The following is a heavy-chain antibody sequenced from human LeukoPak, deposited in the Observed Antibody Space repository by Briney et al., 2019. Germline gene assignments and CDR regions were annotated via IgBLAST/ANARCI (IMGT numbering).Heavy chain of an antibody. Sequence: SETLTLTCTVSGGSVSSYYWSWIGQPPGKGLEWIAYIYYSGSTKYNPSLKSRVTISLDRSKNQFSLKLRSVTAADTAVYYCARLQVHCGGDCYTRWFDPWGQGTLVTVSS. V-gene: IGHV4-59*08. CDR3: ARLQVHCGGDCYTRWFDP. D-gene: IGHD2-21*02. CDR2: IYYSGST. CDR1: GGSVSSYY. J-gene: IGHJ5*02.